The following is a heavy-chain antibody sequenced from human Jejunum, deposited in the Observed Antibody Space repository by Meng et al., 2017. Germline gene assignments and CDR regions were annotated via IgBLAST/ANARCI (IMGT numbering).Heavy chain of an antibody. V-gene: IGHV4-34*01. CDR2: ISHSGDT. Sequence: VQLQQSGAGLLKPSETLSLTCGVSGGSFSSYYWSWIRQPPGKGLEWIGEISHSGDTKYSPSLMSRVTISADTSKNQFSLKLTSVTAADTAVYYCAKNNWFDPWGQGTLVTVSS. J-gene: IGHJ5*02. CDR1: GGSFSSYY. CDR3: AKNNWFDP.